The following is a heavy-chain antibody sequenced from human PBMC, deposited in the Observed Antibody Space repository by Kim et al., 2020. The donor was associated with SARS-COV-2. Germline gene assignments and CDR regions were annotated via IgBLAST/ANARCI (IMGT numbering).Heavy chain of an antibody. V-gene: IGHV4-61*02. D-gene: IGHD2-8*02. CDR1: GGSISSTSYY. J-gene: IGHJ4*02. CDR2: IRTGVST. Sequence: SETLSLTCTVSGGSISSTSYYWYWIRQPAGKGLESIGRIRTGVSTNYNPSLKSRVTIAADTSKNQFSLNLNSVTAAYTAVYYCTRGVVESGGTHWEYFDYWGQETLVTVST. CDR3: TRGVVESGGTHWEYFDY.